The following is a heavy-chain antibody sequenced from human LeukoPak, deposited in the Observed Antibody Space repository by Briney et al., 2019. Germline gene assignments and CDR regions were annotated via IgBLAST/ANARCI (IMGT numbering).Heavy chain of an antibody. J-gene: IGHJ3*02. CDR1: GGSISSYY. Sequence: SETLSLTCTVSGGSISSYYWSWIRQPPGKGLEWIGYIYYSGSTNYNPSLKSRVTISVDTSKHQFSLKLSSVTAADTAVYYCARVRGGSGWYFFGAFDIWGQGTMVTVSS. CDR2: IYYSGST. V-gene: IGHV4-59*01. CDR3: ARVRGGSGWYFFGAFDI. D-gene: IGHD6-19*01.